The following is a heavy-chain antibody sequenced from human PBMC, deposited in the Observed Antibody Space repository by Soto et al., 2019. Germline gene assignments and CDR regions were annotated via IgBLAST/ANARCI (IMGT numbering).Heavy chain of an antibody. Sequence: SETLSLTCTASGASISGFYWSWIRKSAGKGLEWIGRIYATGTTDYNPSLKSRVMMSVDTSKKQFSLKLRSVTAADTAVYYCVRDGKKTLRDWFDPWGQGISVTVSS. CDR1: GASISGFY. CDR2: IYATGTT. J-gene: IGHJ5*02. D-gene: IGHD1-1*01. V-gene: IGHV4-4*07. CDR3: VRDGKKTLRDWFDP.